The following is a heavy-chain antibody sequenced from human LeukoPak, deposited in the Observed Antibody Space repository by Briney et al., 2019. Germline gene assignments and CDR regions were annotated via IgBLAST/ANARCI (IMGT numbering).Heavy chain of an antibody. CDR3: ARAWGCSGGSCLYYFDY. CDR1: GYTFTSYD. Sequence: ASVKVSCKASGYTFTSYDINWVRQATGQGLEWMGWMNPNSGNTGYAQKFQGRVTMTRNTSISTAYMELSSLRSEDTAVYYCARAWGCSGGSCLYYFDYWGQGTLVTVSS. D-gene: IGHD2-15*01. V-gene: IGHV1-8*01. CDR2: MNPNSGNT. J-gene: IGHJ4*02.